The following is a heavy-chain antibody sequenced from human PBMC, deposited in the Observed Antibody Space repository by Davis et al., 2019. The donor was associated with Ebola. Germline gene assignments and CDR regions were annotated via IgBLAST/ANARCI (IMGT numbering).Heavy chain of an antibody. Sequence: GESLKISCAASGFTFSSYAMSWVRQAPGKGLEWVSAISGSGGSTYYADSVKGRFTISRDNSKNTLYLQMNSLRAEDTAVYYCAKVPYDSSGYYFYYFDYWGQGTLVTVSS. CDR1: GFTFSSYA. J-gene: IGHJ4*02. CDR2: ISGSGGST. CDR3: AKVPYDSSGYYFYYFDY. D-gene: IGHD3-22*01. V-gene: IGHV3-23*01.